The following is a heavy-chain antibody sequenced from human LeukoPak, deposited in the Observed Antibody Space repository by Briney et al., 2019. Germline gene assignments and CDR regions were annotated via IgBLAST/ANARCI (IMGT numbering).Heavy chain of an antibody. J-gene: IGHJ4*02. CDR3: AKDLTGNYRAYFDY. CDR2: ISSDGSII. CDR1: GFTFSTYD. D-gene: IGHD1-7*01. V-gene: IGHV3-30*18. Sequence: GGSLRLSCAASGFTFSTYDMHWVRQTPGKGLEWVAVISSDGSIIYYADSVRGRFTVSRDNSKNTLYPQMNSLTAEDTAVYYCAKDLTGNYRAYFDYRGQGTLVTVSS.